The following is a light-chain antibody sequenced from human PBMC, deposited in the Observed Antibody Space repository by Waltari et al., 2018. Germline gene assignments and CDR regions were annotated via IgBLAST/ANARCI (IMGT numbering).Light chain of an antibody. CDR2: AVS. CDR1: SSAIGGYKY. Sequence: QSALTQPASVSGSPGQSITISCAGTSSAIGGYKYVSWYQQHPGKAPKLMIYAVSKRPSGLSTRFSGSKSGNTDSLTISGLQAEDEADYYCSSYRTSSTWVFGGGTKLTVL. J-gene: IGLJ3*02. V-gene: IGLV2-14*03. CDR3: SSYRTSSTWV.